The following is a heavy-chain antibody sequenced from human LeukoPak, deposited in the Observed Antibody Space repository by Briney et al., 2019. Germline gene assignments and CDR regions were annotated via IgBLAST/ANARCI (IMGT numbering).Heavy chain of an antibody. V-gene: IGHV4-31*03. CDR2: IYYSGST. CDR1: GGSISSGGYY. J-gene: IGHJ3*02. Sequence: SETLSLTRTVSGGSISSGGYYWSWIRQHPGKGLEWIGYIYYSGSTYYNPSLKSRVTISVDTSKNQFSLKLSSVTAADTAVYYCARGAPIVVVPRKSDAFDIWGQGTMVTVSS. D-gene: IGHD3-22*01. CDR3: ARGAPIVVVPRKSDAFDI.